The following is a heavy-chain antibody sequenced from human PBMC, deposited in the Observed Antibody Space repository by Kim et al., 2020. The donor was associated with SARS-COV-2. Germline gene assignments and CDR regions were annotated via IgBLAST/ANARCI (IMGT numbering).Heavy chain of an antibody. CDR2: TNPNSGGT. D-gene: IGHD6-19*01. CDR1: GYTLTGYY. J-gene: IGHJ4*02. CDR3: ARDLLGGAVTAGY. Sequence: ASVKVSCKASGYTLTGYYMHWVRQAPGQGLEWMGRTNPNSGGTNYAQKVKGRVTMTRDTSISTAYMELSRLRSDDTAVYYCARDLLGGAVTAGYSGQGTLVTVSS. V-gene: IGHV1-2*06.